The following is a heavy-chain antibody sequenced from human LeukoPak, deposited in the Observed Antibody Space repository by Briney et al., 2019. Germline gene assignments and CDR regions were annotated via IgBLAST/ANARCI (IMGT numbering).Heavy chain of an antibody. CDR1: GGSISSYY. V-gene: IGHV4-59*01. D-gene: IGHD1-26*01. J-gene: IGHJ4*02. CDR2: IYYSGST. Sequence: MPSETLSLTCTVSGGSISSYYWSWIRQPPGKGLEWIGYIYYSGSTNYNPSLKSRVTISVDTSKNQFSLKLSSVTAADTAVYYCARGRLIVGAINFDYWGQGTLVTVSS. CDR3: ARGRLIVGAINFDY.